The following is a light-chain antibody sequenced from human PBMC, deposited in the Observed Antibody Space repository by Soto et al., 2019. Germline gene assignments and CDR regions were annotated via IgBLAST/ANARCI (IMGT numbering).Light chain of an antibody. CDR1: QSVSSSY. CDR3: QQYGSSPPT. CDR2: GAS. Sequence: EIVLTQSPGTLSLSPGERATLSCRASQSVSSSYLAWYQQKPGQAPRLLIYGASRRATGIPDRFSGSGSGTDFPLTISRLEPEDFAVYYCQQYGSSPPTFGPGTKVDIK. J-gene: IGKJ3*01. V-gene: IGKV3-20*01.